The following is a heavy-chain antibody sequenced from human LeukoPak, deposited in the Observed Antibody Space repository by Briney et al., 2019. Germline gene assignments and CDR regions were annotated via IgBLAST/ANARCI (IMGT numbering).Heavy chain of an antibody. CDR1: GFTFSSYE. V-gene: IGHV3-48*03. J-gene: IGHJ4*02. CDR2: ISSSGSTL. CDR3: ARPYSSSSDY. Sequence: GSLRLSCAASGFTFSSYEMNWVRQAPGKGLEWVSYISSSGSTLYYADSVKGRFTISRDNAKNSLYLQMNSLRAEDTAVYYCARPYSSSSDYWGQGTLVTVSS. D-gene: IGHD6-6*01.